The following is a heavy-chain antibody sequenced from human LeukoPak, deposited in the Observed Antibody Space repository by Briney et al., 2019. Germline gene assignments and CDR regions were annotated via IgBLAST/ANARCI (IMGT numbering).Heavy chain of an antibody. CDR3: ARLRYCSGGSCYHYFDY. CDR1: GYSFTSYW. J-gene: IGHJ4*02. CDR2: IDPSDSCT. Sequence: GESLKISCKGSGYSFTSYWISWVRQMPGKGLEWMGRIDPSDSCTNYSPSFQGHVTISADKSISTAYLRWSSLKASDTAMYYCARLRYCSGGSCYHYFDYWGQGTLVTVSS. V-gene: IGHV5-10-1*01. D-gene: IGHD2-15*01.